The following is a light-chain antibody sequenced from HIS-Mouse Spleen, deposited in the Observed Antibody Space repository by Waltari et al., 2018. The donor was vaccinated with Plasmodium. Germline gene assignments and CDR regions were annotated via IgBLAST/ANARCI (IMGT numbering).Light chain of an antibody. CDR2: AAS. Sequence: AIRMTQSPSSFSASTGDRVTIPCRASQGISSYLAWYQQKPGKAPKLLIYAASTLQSGVPSRFSGSGSGTDFTLTISCLQSEDFATYDCQQYYSYPLTFGGGTKVEIK. CDR3: QQYYSYPLT. J-gene: IGKJ4*01. V-gene: IGKV1-8*01. CDR1: QGISSY.